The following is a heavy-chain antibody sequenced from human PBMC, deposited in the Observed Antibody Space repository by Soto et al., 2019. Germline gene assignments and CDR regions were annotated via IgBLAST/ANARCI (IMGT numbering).Heavy chain of an antibody. V-gene: IGHV1-69*01. J-gene: IGHJ4*02. CDR2: IIPIFGTA. D-gene: IGHD3-22*01. CDR1: GGTFSSYA. CDR3: AREGASGSHIGY. Sequence: QVQLVQSGAEVKKPGSSVKVSCKASGGTFSSYAISWVQQAPGQGLEWMGGIIPIFGTANYAQKFQGRVTITADESTSTAYMELSSLKSEDTAVYYCAREGASGSHIGYWGQGTLVTVSS.